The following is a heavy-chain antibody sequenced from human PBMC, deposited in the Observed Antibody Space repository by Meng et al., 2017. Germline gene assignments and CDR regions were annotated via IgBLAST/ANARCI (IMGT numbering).Heavy chain of an antibody. CDR1: GGTFSSYA. CDR3: ARSVYSSGWVFDY. Sequence: SVKVSCKASGGTFSSYAISWVRQAPGQGLEWMGGIIPIFGTANYAQKFQGRVTITADKSTSTAYMELSSLRSEDTAVYYCARSVYSSGWVFDYWGQGTLVTISS. D-gene: IGHD6-19*01. CDR2: IIPIFGTA. J-gene: IGHJ4*02. V-gene: IGHV1-69*06.